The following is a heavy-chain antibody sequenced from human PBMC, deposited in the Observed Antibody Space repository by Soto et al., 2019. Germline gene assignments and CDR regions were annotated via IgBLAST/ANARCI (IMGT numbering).Heavy chain of an antibody. CDR2: VYYDGSI. Sequence: QVQLQESGPGLVKPSETLSLTCTVSGGSIGAYYWNWIRQAPGGGLEWIGYVYYDGSINSNPSLKSRLTMAVDTSKTQFSLTLRSVTAADTAVYYCARRHYGTQERGALDFWGQGTMVTVSS. CDR1: GGSIGAYY. J-gene: IGHJ3*01. D-gene: IGHD3-16*01. V-gene: IGHV4-59*08. CDR3: ARRHYGTQERGALDF.